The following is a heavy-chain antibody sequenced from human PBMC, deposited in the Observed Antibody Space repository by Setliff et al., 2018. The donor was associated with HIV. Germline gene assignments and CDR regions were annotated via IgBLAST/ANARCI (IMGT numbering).Heavy chain of an antibody. V-gene: IGHV3-74*03. CDR1: GFIFSNYW. Sequence: GGSLRLSCAASGFIFSNYWTHWVRQAPGKGLVWVSRINTDGSSATYADSVKGRFTNSRDNAKNTLYLQMDSLRAEDTAVYYCARGGANPSWFDSWGQGTLVTVSS. CDR2: INTDGSSA. D-gene: IGHD3-16*01. J-gene: IGHJ5*01. CDR3: ARGGANPSWFDS.